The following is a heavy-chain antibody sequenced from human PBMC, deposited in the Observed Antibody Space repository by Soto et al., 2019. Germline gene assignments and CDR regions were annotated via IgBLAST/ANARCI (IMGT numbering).Heavy chain of an antibody. Sequence: GGSLRLSCVASGFTFSGSAMHWVRQASGKGLEWVGRIRSKANNYATAYAASVRGRFIISRDDSKNTTYLQMDSLKTEDTAVYYCTRLGLTEEVYWGQGNLVTVS. V-gene: IGHV3-73*01. J-gene: IGHJ4*02. CDR2: IRSKANNYAT. CDR1: GFTFSGSA. CDR3: TRLGLTEEVY. D-gene: IGHD1-26*01.